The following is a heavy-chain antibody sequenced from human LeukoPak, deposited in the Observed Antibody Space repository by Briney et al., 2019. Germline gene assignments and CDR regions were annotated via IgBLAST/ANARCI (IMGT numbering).Heavy chain of an antibody. V-gene: IGHV4-59*01. CDR3: ARGHYSSSWYNWFDP. D-gene: IGHD6-13*01. CDR1: GGSISSYY. Sequence: PSETLSLTCTVSGGSISSYYWSWIRQPPGKGLEWIGYIYYSGSTNYNPSLKSRVTISVDTSKNQFSLKLSSVTAADTAVYYCARGHYSSSWYNWFDPWGQGTLVTVSS. CDR2: IYYSGST. J-gene: IGHJ5*02.